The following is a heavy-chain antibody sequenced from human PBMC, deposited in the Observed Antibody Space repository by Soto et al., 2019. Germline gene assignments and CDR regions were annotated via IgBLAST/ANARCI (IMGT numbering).Heavy chain of an antibody. J-gene: IGHJ6*02. Sequence: GGSLRLSCAASGFTFSSYGMHWVRQAPGKGLEWVAVISYDGSNKYYADSVKGRFTISRDNSKNTLYLQMNSLRAEDTAVYYCAKDQRDTDYGLGVYYYGMDVWGQGTTVTVSS. D-gene: IGHD5-18*01. CDR2: ISYDGSNK. CDR1: GFTFSSYG. CDR3: AKDQRDTDYGLGVYYYGMDV. V-gene: IGHV3-30*18.